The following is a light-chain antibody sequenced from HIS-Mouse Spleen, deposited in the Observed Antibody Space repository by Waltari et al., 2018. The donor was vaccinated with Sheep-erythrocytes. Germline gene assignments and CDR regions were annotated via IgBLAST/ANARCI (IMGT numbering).Light chain of an antibody. CDR1: SSNLGSNT. CDR2: SNN. Sequence: QSVLTQPPSASGTPGQRVTISCSGSSSNLGSNTVNWYQQPPGTAPKLPIYSNNQRPSGVPDRFSGSKSGTSASLAISGLQSEDEADYYCAAWDDSLNGVVFGGGTKLTVL. V-gene: IGLV1-44*01. J-gene: IGLJ2*01. CDR3: AAWDDSLNGVV.